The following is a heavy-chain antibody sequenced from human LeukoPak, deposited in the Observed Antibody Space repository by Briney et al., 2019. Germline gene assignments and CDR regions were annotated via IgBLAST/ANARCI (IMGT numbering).Heavy chain of an antibody. CDR1: GGSISSGGYY. D-gene: IGHD2-8*02. Sequence: SETLSLTCTVSGGSISSGGYYWSWIRQYSGKGLEWIGYIYYSGSTHYNPSLKSRVTISVDKAKNQFSLKMRSVTAADTAVYYCARDRLATGGMDVWGQGTLVTVSS. V-gene: IGHV4-31*03. CDR3: ARDRLATGGMDV. CDR2: IYYSGST. J-gene: IGHJ4*02.